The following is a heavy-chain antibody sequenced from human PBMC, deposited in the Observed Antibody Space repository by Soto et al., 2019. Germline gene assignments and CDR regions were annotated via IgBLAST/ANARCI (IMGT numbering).Heavy chain of an antibody. CDR2: ISAYNGNT. D-gene: IGHD3-22*01. CDR1: GYTFTSYG. J-gene: IGHJ6*02. CDR3: ARVTGYYYDSSGFIVGYYYGMDV. Sequence: ASVKVSCKAPGYTFTSYGISWVRQAPGQGLEWMGWISAYNGNTNYAQKLQGRVTMTTDTSTSTAYMELRSLRSDDTAVYYCARVTGYYYDSSGFIVGYYYGMDVWGQGTTVTVSS. V-gene: IGHV1-18*01.